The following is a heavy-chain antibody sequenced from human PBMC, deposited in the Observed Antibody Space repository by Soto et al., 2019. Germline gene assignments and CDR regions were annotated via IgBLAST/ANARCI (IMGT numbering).Heavy chain of an antibody. J-gene: IGHJ3*01. CDR1: GFTFSRYI. D-gene: IGHD2-21*01. V-gene: IGHV3-21*01. CDR2: ISSTSTNI. Sequence: EVQLVESGGGLVKPGGSLRLSCAASGFTFSRYIMHWVRQAPGQGLEWIATISSTSTNIYYADSVKGRNTISRDNPKNSLSLQMDSLRREDTAVYYCARGIASSSLVSFDVWGQGTMVTVSP. CDR3: ARGIASSSLVSFDV.